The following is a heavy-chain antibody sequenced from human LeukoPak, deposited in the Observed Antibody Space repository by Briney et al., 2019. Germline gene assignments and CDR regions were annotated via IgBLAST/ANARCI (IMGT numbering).Heavy chain of an antibody. CDR3: ARVLLSGSYYMN. CDR1: GGSISSYY. CDR2: INHSGST. V-gene: IGHV4-34*01. Sequence: PSETLSLTCTVSGGSISSYYWSWIRQPPGKGLEWIGEINHSGSTNYNPSLKSRVTISVDTSKNQFSLKLSSVTAADTAVYYCARVLLSGSYYMNWGQGTLVTVSS. D-gene: IGHD3-10*01. J-gene: IGHJ4*02.